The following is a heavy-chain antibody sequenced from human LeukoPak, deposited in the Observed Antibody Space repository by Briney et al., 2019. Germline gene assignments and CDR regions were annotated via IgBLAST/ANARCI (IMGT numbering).Heavy chain of an antibody. D-gene: IGHD3-3*01. J-gene: IGHJ4*02. CDR1: GGSISSSRYH. Sequence: SETLSFTCTVSGGSISSSRYHWGWIRQPPGKGLEWIGYIYYSGSTNYNPSLKSRVTISVDTSKNQFSLKLSSVTAADTAVYYCARVSIWSRRPDYWGQGTLVTVSS. CDR3: ARVSIWSRRPDY. CDR2: IYYSGST. V-gene: IGHV4-61*05.